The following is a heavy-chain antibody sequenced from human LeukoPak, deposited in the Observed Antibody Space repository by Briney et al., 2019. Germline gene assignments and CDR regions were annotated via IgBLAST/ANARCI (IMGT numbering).Heavy chain of an antibody. J-gene: IGHJ4*02. CDR3: ARSGGYCSSTSCEGDY. Sequence: ASVKVSCKASGYTFTSYGISWVRQAPGQGLEWMGWISAYNGNTNYAQKLQGRVTMTTDTSTSTAYMELRSLRSDDTAVYYCARSGGYCSSTSCEGDYWGQGTLVTVSS. D-gene: IGHD2-2*01. V-gene: IGHV1-18*01. CDR1: GYTFTSYG. CDR2: ISAYNGNT.